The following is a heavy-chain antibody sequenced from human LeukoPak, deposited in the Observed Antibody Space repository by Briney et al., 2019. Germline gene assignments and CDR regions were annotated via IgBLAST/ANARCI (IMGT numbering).Heavy chain of an antibody. V-gene: IGHV3-7*01. J-gene: IGHJ4*02. CDR3: ARDQPATMIVVVITSALDY. Sequence: GGSLRLSCAASGFTFSSYWMSWVRQAPGKGLEWVANIKQDGSEKYYVDSVKGRFTISRDNAKNSLYLQMNSLRAEDTAVYYCARDQPATMIVVVITSALDYWGQGTLVTVSS. CDR2: IKQDGSEK. CDR1: GFTFSSYW. D-gene: IGHD3-22*01.